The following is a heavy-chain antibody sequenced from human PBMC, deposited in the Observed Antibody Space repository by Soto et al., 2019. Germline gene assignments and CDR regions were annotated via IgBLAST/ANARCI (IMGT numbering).Heavy chain of an antibody. V-gene: IGHV3-11*04. D-gene: IGHD2-21*01. CDR1: GFTFSDYY. Sequence: GGSLRLSFAASGFTFSDYYMSWIRQAPGKGLDWVSYISSSGGTIYYADSVKCRFTISRDNAKNSLYLQMNSLRAEYTAVYYCARDPYCGGDCYSRLGGRDACGQGNTVTVPS. CDR3: ARDPYCGGDCYSRLGGRDA. J-gene: IGHJ6*02. CDR2: ISSSGGTI.